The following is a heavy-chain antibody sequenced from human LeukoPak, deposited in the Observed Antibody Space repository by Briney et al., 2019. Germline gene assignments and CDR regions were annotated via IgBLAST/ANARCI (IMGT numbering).Heavy chain of an antibody. CDR2: INSDGSDT. CDR3: ARGGYHHGFDI. V-gene: IGHV3-74*01. Sequence: GGSLRLSCAASGFTFNSYWLHWVRQAPGKGLVWVSRINSDGSDTIYADSVKSRFTISRDNAKSTVYLQMNSLKAEDTAVYYCARGGYHHGFDIWGQGTMVTVSS. J-gene: IGHJ3*02. D-gene: IGHD2-15*01. CDR1: GFTFNSYW.